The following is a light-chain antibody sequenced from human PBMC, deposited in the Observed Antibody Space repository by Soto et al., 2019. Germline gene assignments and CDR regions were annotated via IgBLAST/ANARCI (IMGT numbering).Light chain of an antibody. CDR2: ATS. CDR3: LQTFNNPT. J-gene: IGKJ3*01. CDR1: QSIAGF. V-gene: IGKV1-39*01. Sequence: DIQMTQSPSSLSASVGDRVTIACRASQSIAGFLNWYQQKPGKAPDLLIYATSSLHSGVTPRFSGSGSGADFNLTITPLQPEDSATYFCLQTFNNPTFGPGT.